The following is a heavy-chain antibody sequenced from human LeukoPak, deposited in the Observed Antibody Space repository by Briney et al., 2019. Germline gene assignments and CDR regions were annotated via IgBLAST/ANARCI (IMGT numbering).Heavy chain of an antibody. J-gene: IGHJ5*02. CDR2: IQFDGINI. CDR3: AREAGTVVIGRFDP. CDR1: GIRFSGSG. Sequence: TGGSLRLSCAASGIRFSGSGMHWVRQHRGRGLERVAFIQFDGINIKYADSVKGRFTISRDNSKNTVWLQMNSLTTDDTAVYYCAREAGTVVIGRFDPWGQGTLVTVSS. D-gene: IGHD2-15*01. V-gene: IGHV3-30*02.